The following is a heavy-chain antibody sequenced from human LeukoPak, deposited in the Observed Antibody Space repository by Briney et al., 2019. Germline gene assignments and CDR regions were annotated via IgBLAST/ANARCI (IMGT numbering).Heavy chain of an antibody. Sequence: SQTLSLTCTVSGGSISSGGYYWSWIRQHPGTGLEWIGYMYYSGSTYYNPSLASRVTISVDTSKNQFSLKLISVTAADTAVYYCAREHVDILTGYYSGYFDYWGQGTLVTVSS. D-gene: IGHD3-9*01. V-gene: IGHV4-31*03. J-gene: IGHJ4*02. CDR3: AREHVDILTGYYSGYFDY. CDR2: MYYSGST. CDR1: GGSISSGGYY.